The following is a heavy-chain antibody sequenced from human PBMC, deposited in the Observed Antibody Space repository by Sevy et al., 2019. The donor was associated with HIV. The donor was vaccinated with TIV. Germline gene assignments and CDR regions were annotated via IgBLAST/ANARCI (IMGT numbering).Heavy chain of an antibody. CDR1: GFTFSSYW. J-gene: IGHJ3*01. CDR2: IKEDGSVK. V-gene: IGHV3-7*03. Sequence: GGSLRLSCAASSGFTFSSYWMSWVRQAPGKGLEWVANIKEDGSVKYYVDSVRGRFSISRDNAKNLLYLQMNSLRGEDTAVYYCARGTYYYDSSGYYHDVLELWGQGTLVTVSS. D-gene: IGHD3-22*01. CDR3: ARGTYYYDSSGYYHDVLEL.